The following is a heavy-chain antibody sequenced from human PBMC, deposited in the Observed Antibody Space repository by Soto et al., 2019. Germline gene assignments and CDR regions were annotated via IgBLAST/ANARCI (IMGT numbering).Heavy chain of an antibody. J-gene: IGHJ4*02. CDR3: ARVQIVVVVGGTPADY. CDR2: INPYNGKT. Sequence: QVQLEQSGAEVKYSGASVKVSCKASGYIFSTHGINWVRQAPGQGLEWMGWINPYNGKTNYAQKFQGRVTMTTETSRKTAYMELRSLRSDDTAVYYCARVQIVVVVGGTPADYWGQGTLVTVSS. CDR1: GYIFSTHG. V-gene: IGHV1-18*01. D-gene: IGHD2-15*01.